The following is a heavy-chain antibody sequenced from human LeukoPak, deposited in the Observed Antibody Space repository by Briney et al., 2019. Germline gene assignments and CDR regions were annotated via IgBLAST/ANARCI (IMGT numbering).Heavy chain of an antibody. V-gene: IGHV1-18*01. D-gene: IGHD6-13*01. CDR3: ARAIAAAGLDYYYYYGMDV. Sequence: GASVKVSCKASGYTFTSYGISWVRQAPGQGLEWMGWISAYNGNTNYAQKLQGRVTMTTDTSTSTAYMELSSLRSEDTAVYYCARAIAAAGLDYYYYYGMDVWGQGTTVTVSS. CDR2: ISAYNGNT. CDR1: GYTFTSYG. J-gene: IGHJ6*02.